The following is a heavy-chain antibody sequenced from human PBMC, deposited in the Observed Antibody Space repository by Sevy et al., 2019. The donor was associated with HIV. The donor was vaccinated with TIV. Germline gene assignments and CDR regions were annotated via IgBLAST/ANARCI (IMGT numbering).Heavy chain of an antibody. CDR2: IMRVLRRA. V-gene: IGHV1-69*13. CDR1: GGTFSSSG. CDR3: TRGGGIGYYYFHY. D-gene: IGHD5-12*01. J-gene: IGHJ4*02. Sequence: SVKVSCKASGGTFSSSGISWVRQAPGQGLEWMGGIMRVLRRADYAQKFQGRVTITADESTSTVYMELNRLRSEDTAVYYCTRGGGIGYYYFHYWGQGTLVTVSS.